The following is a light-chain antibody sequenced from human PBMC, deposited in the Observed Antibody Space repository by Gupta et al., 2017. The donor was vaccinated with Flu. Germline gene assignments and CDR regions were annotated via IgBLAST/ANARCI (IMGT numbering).Light chain of an antibody. CDR3: QQRRHVPFT. CDR2: FAA. Sequence: TDFQSVTTKEKVTITCRASQSIGRSCHEYQQPPDQSSKLLIPFAAQSGSGVPPSCSGSGTGPDHLLPTNGLEADDAATNYCQQRRHVPFTFGHGTKVDIK. V-gene: IGKV6-21*01. J-gene: IGKJ3*01. CDR1: QSIGRS.